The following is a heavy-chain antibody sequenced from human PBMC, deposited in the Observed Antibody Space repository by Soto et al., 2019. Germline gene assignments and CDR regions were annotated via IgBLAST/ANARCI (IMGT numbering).Heavy chain of an antibody. Sequence: QVQLVQSGAEVKKPGASVKVSCKASGYTFTSYYMHWVRQAPGQGLEWMGIINPSGGSTSYAQKFQGRVTMTRDTSTSTVYMELSSLRSEDTAVYYCAREERSTSLHYNWFDPWGQGTLVTVSS. D-gene: IGHD2-2*01. CDR1: GYTFTSYY. CDR2: INPSGGST. CDR3: AREERSTSLHYNWFDP. V-gene: IGHV1-46*03. J-gene: IGHJ5*02.